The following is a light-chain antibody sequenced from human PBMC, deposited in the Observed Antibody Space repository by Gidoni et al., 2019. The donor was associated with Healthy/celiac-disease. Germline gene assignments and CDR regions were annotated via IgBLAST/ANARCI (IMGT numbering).Light chain of an antibody. V-gene: IGLV1-40*01. J-gene: IGLJ3*02. CDR3: QSYDSSLSGSV. CDR1: SSNIGAGFG. Sequence: QSVLTQPPSVSGAPGQRVTISCTGSSSNIGAGFGVHWYQQLPVTAPKLPIYGTRNRPSGVPDRFSGSKSGTSASLAITGLQAEDEADYYCQSYDSSLSGSVFGGGTKLTVL. CDR2: GTR.